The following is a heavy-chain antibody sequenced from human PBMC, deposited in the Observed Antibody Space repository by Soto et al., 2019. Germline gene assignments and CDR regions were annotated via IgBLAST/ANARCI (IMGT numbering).Heavy chain of an antibody. Sequence: QVQLQQWGAGLLKPSETLSLTCAVYGGSFSGYYWSWIRQPPGKGLEWIGEINHSGSTNYNPSLKSRVTISVDXSXXXFSXKLSSXXXADTAVXXXXXXXXXXXXXXXXYYXYMDVWGKGTTVTVSS. V-gene: IGHV4-34*01. CDR1: GGSFSGYY. J-gene: IGHJ6*03. CDR2: INHSGST. CDR3: XXXXXXXXXXXXXYYXYMDV.